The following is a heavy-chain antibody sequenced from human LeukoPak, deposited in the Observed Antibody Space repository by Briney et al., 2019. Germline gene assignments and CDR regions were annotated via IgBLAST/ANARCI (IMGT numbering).Heavy chain of an antibody. CDR1: GYTFTSYG. CDR3: ARDPSPDSSGYYPDDY. Sequence: GASVKVSCKASGYTFTSYGISWVRQAPGQGLEWMGWISAYNGNTNYAQKLQGRVTMTTDTSTSTAYMELRSLRSDDTAVYYCARDPSPDSSGYYPDDYWGQGTLVTVSS. CDR2: ISAYNGNT. V-gene: IGHV1-18*01. D-gene: IGHD3-22*01. J-gene: IGHJ4*02.